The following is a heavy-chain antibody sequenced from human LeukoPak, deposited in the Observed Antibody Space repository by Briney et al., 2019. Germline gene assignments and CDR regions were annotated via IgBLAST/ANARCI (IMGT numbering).Heavy chain of an antibody. Sequence: GESLQISCQGSGYSFTSYWIGWVRQMPGKGLEWMGIIYPGDSDTRYSPSFQGQVTISADKSIGTAYLQWSSLKASDTAMYYCARLRQLWLSDFDYWGQGTLVTVSS. D-gene: IGHD5-18*01. J-gene: IGHJ4*02. CDR2: IYPGDSDT. V-gene: IGHV5-51*01. CDR3: ARLRQLWLSDFDY. CDR1: GYSFTSYW.